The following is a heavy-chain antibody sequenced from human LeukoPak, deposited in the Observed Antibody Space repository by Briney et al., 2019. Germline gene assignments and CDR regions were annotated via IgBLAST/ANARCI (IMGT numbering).Heavy chain of an antibody. V-gene: IGHV3-30*18. Sequence: PGGSLRLSCAASGFTFSSYGMHWVRQAPGKGLEWVAVISYDGSNKYYADSVKGRFTISRDNSKNTLYLQMNSLRAEDTAVYYCAKDPSMIVPPFSMDVWGQGTTVTVSS. D-gene: IGHD3-22*01. J-gene: IGHJ6*02. CDR2: ISYDGSNK. CDR1: GFTFSSYG. CDR3: AKDPSMIVPPFSMDV.